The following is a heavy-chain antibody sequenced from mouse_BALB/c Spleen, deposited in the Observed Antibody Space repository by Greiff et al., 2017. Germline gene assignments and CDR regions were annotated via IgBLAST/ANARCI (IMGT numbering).Heavy chain of an antibody. CDR1: GFTFSSFG. Sequence: EVKLVESGGGLVQPGGSRKLSCAASGFTFSSFGMHWVRQAPEKGLEWVAYISSGSSTIYYADTVKGRFTISRDNPKNTLFLQMTSLRSEDTAMYYCARGLGRAAYYAMDYWGQGTSVTVSS. CDR3: ARGLGRAAYYAMDY. V-gene: IGHV5-17*02. CDR2: ISSGSSTI. J-gene: IGHJ4*01. D-gene: IGHD4-1*01.